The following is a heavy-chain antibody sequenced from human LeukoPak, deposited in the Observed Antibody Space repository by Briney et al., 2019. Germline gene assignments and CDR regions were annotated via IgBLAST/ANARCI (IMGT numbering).Heavy chain of an antibody. J-gene: IGHJ4*02. V-gene: IGHV4-34*01. CDR1: GGSFSGYY. CDR2: INHSGST. D-gene: IGHD4-23*01. CDR3: ARSTVVTRFDY. Sequence: SETLSLTCAVYGGSFSGYYWSWIRQPPGKGLEWVGEINHSGSTNYNPSLKSRVTISVDTSKNQFSLKLSSVTAADTAVYYCARSTVVTRFDYWGQGTLVIVSS.